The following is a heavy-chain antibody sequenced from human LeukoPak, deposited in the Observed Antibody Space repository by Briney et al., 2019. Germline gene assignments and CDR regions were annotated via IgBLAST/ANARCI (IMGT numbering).Heavy chain of an antibody. V-gene: IGHV3-53*01. CDR2: IYGADNT. CDR1: GFSVNYNF. Sequence: GGSLRLSCSASGFSVNYNFMTWVRQAPGKGLEWVSVIYGADNTNYADSVKGRFTISRDNSKNTLYLQMNNLRAEDTAVYYCARGRSSSSIFDHWGQGTLVTVSS. CDR3: ARGRSSSSIFDH. D-gene: IGHD6-6*01. J-gene: IGHJ4*02.